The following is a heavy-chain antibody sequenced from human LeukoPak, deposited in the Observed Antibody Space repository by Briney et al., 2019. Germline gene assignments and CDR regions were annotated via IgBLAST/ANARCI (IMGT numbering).Heavy chain of an antibody. D-gene: IGHD5-12*01. CDR3: ARGLRGYSGYTRYY. CDR2: ISYDGSNK. Sequence: GGSLRFSCAASGFTFSSYAMHWVRQAPGKGLEWVAVISYDGSNKYYADSVKGRFTISRDNSKNTLYLQMNSLRAEDTAVYYCARGLRGYSGYTRYYWGQGTLVTVSS. J-gene: IGHJ4*02. CDR1: GFTFSSYA. V-gene: IGHV3-30*04.